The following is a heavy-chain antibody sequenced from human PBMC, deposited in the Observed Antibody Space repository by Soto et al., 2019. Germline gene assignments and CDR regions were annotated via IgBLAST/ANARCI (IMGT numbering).Heavy chain of an antibody. V-gene: IGHV3-74*01. CDR3: AKDGEGVANFDY. J-gene: IGHJ4*02. Sequence: PGGSLRLSCAASGLTFSTNLMHWVRQGPGKGLVWVSRINSDGTTAAYADSVQGRFTISRDNAKNTLYLHMTSLRGEDTAVYYCAKDGEGVANFDYWGQGTLVTVSS. CDR2: INSDGTTA. D-gene: IGHD3-10*01. CDR1: GLTFSTNL.